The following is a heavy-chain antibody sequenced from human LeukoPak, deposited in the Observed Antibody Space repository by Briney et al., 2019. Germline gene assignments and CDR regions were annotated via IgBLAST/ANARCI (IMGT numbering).Heavy chain of an antibody. D-gene: IGHD5-18*01. CDR1: GGSISSSSYY. Sequence: SETLSLTCTVSGGSISSSSYYWGWIRQPPGKGLEWIGSIYYSGSTYYNPSLKSRVTISVDTSKNQFSLKLSSVTAAGTAVYYCARHPGTAVVGFDYWGQGTLVTVSS. V-gene: IGHV4-39*01. CDR2: IYYSGST. CDR3: ARHPGTAVVGFDY. J-gene: IGHJ4*02.